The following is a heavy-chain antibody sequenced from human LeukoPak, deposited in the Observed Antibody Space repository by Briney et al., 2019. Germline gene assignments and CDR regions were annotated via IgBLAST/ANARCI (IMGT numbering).Heavy chain of an antibody. Sequence: PGGSLRLFCAASGFTVSSNYMSWVRQAPGKGLEYVSAISSNGGSTYYANSVKGRFTISRDNSKNTLYLQMNSLRAEDTAVYYCAKGRDTAMVKIPYYYYYMDVWGKGTTVTISS. V-gene: IGHV3-64*01. CDR2: ISSNGGST. J-gene: IGHJ6*03. CDR1: GFTVSSNY. D-gene: IGHD5-18*01. CDR3: AKGRDTAMVKIPYYYYYMDV.